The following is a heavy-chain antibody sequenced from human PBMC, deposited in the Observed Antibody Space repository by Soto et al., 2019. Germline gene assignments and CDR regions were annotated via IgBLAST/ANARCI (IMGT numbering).Heavy chain of an antibody. V-gene: IGHV3-33*01. CDR1: GFTFSSYG. D-gene: IGHD2-15*01. J-gene: IGHJ4*02. CDR3: ARDVDCSGGSCYYDY. Sequence: GGSLRLSCAASGFTFSSYGMHWVRQAPGKGLEWVAVIWYDGSNKYYADSVKGRFTISRDNSKNTLYLQMNSLRAEDTAVYYCARDVDCSGGSCYYDYWGQGTLVTVSS. CDR2: IWYDGSNK.